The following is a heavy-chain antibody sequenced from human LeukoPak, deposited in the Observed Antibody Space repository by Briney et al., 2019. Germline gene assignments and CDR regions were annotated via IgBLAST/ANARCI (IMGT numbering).Heavy chain of an antibody. Sequence: PGGSLRLSCAASGFTFSSYAMHWVRQAPGKGLEWVAVISYDGSNKYYADSVKGRFTISRDNSKNTLYLQMNSLRAEDTAVYYCAGGRGPDGPYYFDYWGQGTLVTVSS. J-gene: IGHJ4*02. V-gene: IGHV3-30-3*01. CDR2: ISYDGSNK. CDR1: GFTFSSYA. D-gene: IGHD4-23*01. CDR3: AGGRGPDGPYYFDY.